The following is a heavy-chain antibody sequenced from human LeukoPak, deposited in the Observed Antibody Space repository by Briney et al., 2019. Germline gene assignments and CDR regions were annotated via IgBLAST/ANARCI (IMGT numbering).Heavy chain of an antibody. CDR1: GGSISSSSYY. CDR2: IYYSGST. J-gene: IGHJ4*02. D-gene: IGHD3-10*01. CDR3: ASPGAPFDY. Sequence: SETLSLTCTVSGGSISSSSYYWGWIRQPPGKGLGWIGSIYYSGSTYYNPSLKSRVTISVDTSKNQFSLKLSSVTAADTAVYYCASPGAPFDYWGQGTLVTVSS. V-gene: IGHV4-39*01.